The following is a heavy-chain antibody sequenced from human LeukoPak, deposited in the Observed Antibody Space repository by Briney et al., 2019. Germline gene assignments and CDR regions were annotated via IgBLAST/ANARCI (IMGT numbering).Heavy chain of an antibody. J-gene: IGHJ4*02. V-gene: IGHV3-48*01. CDR3: AREFYGDYFFEY. Sequence: PGGSLRLSCAASGFTFSRYSMNWVRQAPGKGLEWVSFISSSYSPIYYADSVKGRFTISRDNAKNSLYLQMNSLRAEDTAVYYCAREFYGDYFFEYWGQGTLVTVSS. CDR1: GFTFSRYS. CDR2: ISSSYSPI. D-gene: IGHD4-17*01.